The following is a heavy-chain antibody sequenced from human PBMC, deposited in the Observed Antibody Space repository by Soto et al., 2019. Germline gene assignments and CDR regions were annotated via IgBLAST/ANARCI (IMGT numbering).Heavy chain of an antibody. CDR1: GFTFSSYA. D-gene: IGHD2-15*01. CDR2: ISGSGGST. V-gene: IGHV3-23*01. Sequence: EVQLLESGGGLVQPGGSLRLSCAASGFTFSSYAMSWVRQAPGKGLEWVSAISGSGGSTYYADSVMGRFTISRDNSKNTLYLQMNSLRAEDTAVYYCAKRFGYCSGGRCDPMDEFGSYFVYCGQGTLVTVSS. CDR3: AKRFGYCSGGRCDPMDEFGSYFVY. J-gene: IGHJ4*02.